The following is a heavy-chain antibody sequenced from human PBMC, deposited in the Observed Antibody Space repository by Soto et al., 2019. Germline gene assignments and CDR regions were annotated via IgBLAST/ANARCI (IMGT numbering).Heavy chain of an antibody. D-gene: IGHD3-10*01. Sequence: QVQLVHSGAEGKKPGASVKVSCQASGYTCPSYGISGVRQAPGHGLEWMGWISAYNGNTNYAQKLQGRVTMTTDTSTSTAYMELRSLRSDDTAVYYCSRVIGTEGYDSMDVWGQGTTVTVSS. CDR1: GYTCPSYG. V-gene: IGHV1-18*01. CDR2: ISAYNGNT. CDR3: SRVIGTEGYDSMDV. J-gene: IGHJ6*02.